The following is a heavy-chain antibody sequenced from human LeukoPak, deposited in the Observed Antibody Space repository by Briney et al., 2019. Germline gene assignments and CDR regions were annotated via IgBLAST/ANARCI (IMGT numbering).Heavy chain of an antibody. V-gene: IGHV1-69*05. CDR3: ARVIAAAGHYYYYMDV. CDR1: GGTFSSYA. CDR2: IIPIFGTA. D-gene: IGHD6-13*01. Sequence: SVKVSCKASGGTFSSYAISWVRQAPGQGLERMGGIIPIFGTANYAQKFQGRVTITTDESTSTAYMELSSLRSEDTAVYYCARVIAAAGHYYYYMDVWGKGTTVTVSS. J-gene: IGHJ6*03.